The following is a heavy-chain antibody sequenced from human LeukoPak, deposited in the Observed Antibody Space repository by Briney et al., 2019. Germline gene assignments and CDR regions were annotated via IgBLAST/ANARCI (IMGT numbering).Heavy chain of an antibody. CDR2: IYYSGST. Sequence: SETLSLTCTVSGGSISISSYYWGWIRQPPGKGLEWIGSIYYSGSTYYNPSLKSRVTISVDTSKNQFSLKLSSVTAADTAVYYCAIGLAGAIDYWGQGTLVTVSS. V-gene: IGHV4-39*07. CDR1: GGSISISSYY. CDR3: AIGLAGAIDY. D-gene: IGHD6-19*01. J-gene: IGHJ4*02.